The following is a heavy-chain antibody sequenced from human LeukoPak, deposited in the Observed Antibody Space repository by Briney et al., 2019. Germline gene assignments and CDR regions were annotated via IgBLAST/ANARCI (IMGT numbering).Heavy chain of an antibody. D-gene: IGHD1-26*01. CDR1: GLTFSSYW. CDR2: IKQDGSEK. V-gene: IGHV3-7*03. CDR3: AKDVGKWESLHFFDY. Sequence: GGSLRLSCAASGLTFSSYWMSWVRQAPGKGLEWVANIKQDGSEKYYVDSVKGRFTISRDDSRNTLYLQMNSLRGDDTAVYYCAKDVGKWESLHFFDYWGQGTLVTVSS. J-gene: IGHJ4*02.